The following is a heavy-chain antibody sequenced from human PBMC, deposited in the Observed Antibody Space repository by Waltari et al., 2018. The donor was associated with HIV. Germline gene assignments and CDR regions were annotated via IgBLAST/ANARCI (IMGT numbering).Heavy chain of an antibody. CDR1: GYPFTNYD. CDR3: STSRPGAMFGDA. D-gene: IGHD3-3*01. V-gene: IGHV1-8*02. Sequence: QGQLVQSGAEVKQSGASVRISCKASGYPFTNYDINWLRQATGQGLEWMRWMKPSTGNAGFAHNFQGRVVMTRDIPINTAYMELSGLTSHDAAVYYCSTSRPGAMFGDAWGQGTLVTVSS. CDR2: MKPSTGNA. J-gene: IGHJ5*02.